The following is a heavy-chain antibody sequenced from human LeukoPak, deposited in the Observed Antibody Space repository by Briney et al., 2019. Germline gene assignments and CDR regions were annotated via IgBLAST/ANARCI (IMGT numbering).Heavy chain of an antibody. CDR1: GFTVSSNY. CDR3: ARGFLPNDYGDYVGY. D-gene: IGHD4-17*01. Sequence: GSLRLSCAASGFTVSSNYMSWVRQDPGKGLEWVSVIYSGGSTYYADSVKGRFTISRDNSKNTLYLQMNTLRAEDTAVYYCARGFLPNDYGDYVGYWGQGTLVTVSS. J-gene: IGHJ4*02. CDR2: IYSGGST. V-gene: IGHV3-66*01.